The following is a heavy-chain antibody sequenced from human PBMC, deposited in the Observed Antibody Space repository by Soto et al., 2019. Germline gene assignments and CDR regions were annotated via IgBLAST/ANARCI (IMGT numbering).Heavy chain of an antibody. CDR1: GFTVSSNY. Sequence: PGGSLRLSCAASGFTVSSNYMSWVRQAPGKGLEWVSVIYSGGTTYYADSVKGRFTISRDNSKNTLYLQMNSLRAEDTAVYYCAKDPLTGYFDWSPFDYWGQGTLVTVSS. CDR2: IYSGGTT. V-gene: IGHV3-66*02. CDR3: AKDPLTGYFDWSPFDY. J-gene: IGHJ4*02. D-gene: IGHD3-9*01.